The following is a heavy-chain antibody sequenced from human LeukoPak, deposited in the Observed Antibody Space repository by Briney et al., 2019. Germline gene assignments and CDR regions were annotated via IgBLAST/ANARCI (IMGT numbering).Heavy chain of an antibody. CDR2: IYYSGST. CDR3: ARAYCYDSTASDAFDI. V-gene: IGHV4-31*03. J-gene: IGHJ3*02. Sequence: PSQTLSLTCTVSGGSISSGGYYWSWIRQHPGKGLEWIGYIYYSGSTYYNPSLKSRVTISVDTSKNQFSLKPSSVTAADTAVYYCARAYCYDSTASDAFDIWGQGTMVTVSS. D-gene: IGHD3-22*01. CDR1: GGSISSGGYY.